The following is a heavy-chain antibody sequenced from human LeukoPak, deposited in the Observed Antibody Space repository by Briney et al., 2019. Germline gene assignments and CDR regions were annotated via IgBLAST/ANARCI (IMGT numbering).Heavy chain of an antibody. Sequence: GGSLRLSCAASGFTFSSYSMNWVRQAPGKGLEWVSSISSSSSYIYYADSVKGRFTISRDNAKNSLYLQMNSLRAEDTAVYYCARGSTGCYMDVWGKGTTVTVSS. CDR3: ARGSTGCYMDV. V-gene: IGHV3-21*01. J-gene: IGHJ6*03. CDR2: ISSSSSYI. D-gene: IGHD6-19*01. CDR1: GFTFSSYS.